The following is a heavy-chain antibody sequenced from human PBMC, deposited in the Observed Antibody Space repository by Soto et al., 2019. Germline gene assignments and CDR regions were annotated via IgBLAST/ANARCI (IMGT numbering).Heavy chain of an antibody. CDR2: IHPSGQPI. V-gene: IGHV3-48*03. J-gene: IGHJ3*01. CDR1: GFTFSSSE. Sequence: QPGGSLRLSCAVSGFTFSSSEMYWVRQAPGKGLEWISYIHPSGQPIFYADSVKGRFTISRDNANNSVFLQMNSLRAEDTAAYYCARRASRWGQGTMVTVSS. D-gene: IGHD1-26*01. CDR3: ARRASR.